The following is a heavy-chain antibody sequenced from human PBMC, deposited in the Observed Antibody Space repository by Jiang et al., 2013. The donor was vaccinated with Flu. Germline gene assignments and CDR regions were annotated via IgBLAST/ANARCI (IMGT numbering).Heavy chain of an antibody. J-gene: IGHJ6*02. V-gene: IGHV6-1*01. CDR3: ARAAASDYYYYYGMDV. CDR1: GDSVSSNSAA. D-gene: IGHD2-2*01. CDR2: TYYRSKWYN. Sequence: QTLSLTCAISGDSVSSNSAAWNWIRQSPSRGLEWLGRTYYRSKWYNDYAVSVKSRITINPDTSKNQFSLQLNSVTPEDTAVYYCARAAASDYYYYYGMDVWGQGTTVTVSS.